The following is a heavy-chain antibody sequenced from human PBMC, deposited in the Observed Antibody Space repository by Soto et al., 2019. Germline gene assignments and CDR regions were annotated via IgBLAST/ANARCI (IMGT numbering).Heavy chain of an antibody. Sequence: GGSLRLSCAASGFTFSSYAMSWVRQAPGKGLEWVSAISGSGGSTYYTDSVKGRFTISRDNSKNTLYLRMNSLRAEDTAVSYCATDLPNYYDSSGYFPGDFDIWGQGTMVTVSS. J-gene: IGHJ3*02. D-gene: IGHD3-22*01. CDR3: ATDLPNYYDSSGYFPGDFDI. V-gene: IGHV3-23*01. CDR2: ISGSGGST. CDR1: GFTFSSYA.